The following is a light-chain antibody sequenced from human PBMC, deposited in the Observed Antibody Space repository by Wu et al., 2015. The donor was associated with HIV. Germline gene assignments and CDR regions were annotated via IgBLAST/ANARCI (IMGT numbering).Light chain of an antibody. CDR1: QSISSY. CDR3: QQTYSTPWT. Sequence: DIQMTQSPSSLSASVGDRVTIICRTSQSISSYLNWYQQKPGKAPKFLMYAASSLQSGVPSRFSGSGSGTDFTLTISSLQPEDFATYYCQQTYSTPWTFGQGTKVEIK. V-gene: IGKV1-39*01. CDR2: AAS. J-gene: IGKJ1*01.